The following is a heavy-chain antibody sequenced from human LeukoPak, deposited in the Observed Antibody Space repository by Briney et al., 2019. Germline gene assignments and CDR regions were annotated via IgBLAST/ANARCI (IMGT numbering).Heavy chain of an antibody. D-gene: IGHD2-15*01. CDR1: GFTFSSYA. V-gene: IGHV3-23*01. CDR3: AKDWIGIVVVVAAFGY. CDR2: ISGSGGST. Sequence: GGSLRLSCAASGFTFSSYAMSWVRQAPGKGLEWVSAISGSGGSTYYADSVKGRFTISRDNSKNTLYLQMNSLRAEDTAVYYCAKDWIGIVVVVAAFGYWGQGTLVTVSS. J-gene: IGHJ4*02.